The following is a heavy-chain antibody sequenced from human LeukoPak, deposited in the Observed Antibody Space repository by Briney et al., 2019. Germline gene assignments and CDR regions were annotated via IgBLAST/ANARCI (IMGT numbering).Heavy chain of an antibody. CDR2: INPNTGGT. J-gene: IGHJ4*02. CDR1: GYTFTGYY. V-gene: IGHV1-2*06. CDR3: ARESMSGGYFDY. Sequence: ASVKVSCKASGYTFTGYYMHWVRQAPGQGLEWMGRINPNTGGTKNAQKFQGRVTMTRDTSISTASMELSRLKSDDTAVYYCARESMSGGYFDYWGQGTLVTVSS. D-gene: IGHD2-15*01.